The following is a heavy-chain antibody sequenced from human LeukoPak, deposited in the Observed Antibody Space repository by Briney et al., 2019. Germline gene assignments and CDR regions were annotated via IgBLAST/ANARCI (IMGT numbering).Heavy chain of an antibody. J-gene: IGHJ4*02. CDR3: ARGDNSGWYFFDY. Sequence: HGESLKISCKASGYTFTDHWTGWVRQVPGKGLEWMGIIYPGDSDTRYSPSFQGQVTISADKSISTAYLQWRNLQAPDTAMYYCARGDNSGWYFFDYWGQGTLVTVSS. CDR2: IYPGDSDT. CDR1: GYTFTDHW. V-gene: IGHV5-51*01. D-gene: IGHD6-19*01.